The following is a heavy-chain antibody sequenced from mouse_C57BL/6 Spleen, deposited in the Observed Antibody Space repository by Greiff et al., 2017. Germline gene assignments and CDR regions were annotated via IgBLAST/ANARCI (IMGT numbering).Heavy chain of an antibody. V-gene: IGHV1-82*01. D-gene: IGHD1-1*01. J-gene: IGHJ3*01. CDR1: GYAFSSSW. CDR2: IYPGDGDT. CDR3: AREPYYYGSSPFAY. Sequence: QVQLQQSGPELVKPGASVKISCKASGYAFSSSWMNWVKQRPGKGLEWIGRIYPGDGDTNYNGKFKGKATLTADKSSSTAYMQLSSLTSEDSAVYVCAREPYYYGSSPFAYRGQGSLVTVSA.